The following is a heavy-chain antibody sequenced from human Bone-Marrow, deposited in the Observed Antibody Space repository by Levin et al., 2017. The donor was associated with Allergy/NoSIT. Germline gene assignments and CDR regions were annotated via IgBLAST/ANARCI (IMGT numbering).Heavy chain of an antibody. Sequence: KSGGSLRLSCAASGFSLSDSYISWLRQAPGKGLEWVSSIGLSGKITNHADSVRGRFTISRDNPKKSVFLQIDNLRPEDTAIYYCARGGSWDPFDIWGRGTLVTVSS. CDR1: GFSLSDSY. CDR3: ARGGSWDPFDI. CDR2: IGLSGKIT. J-gene: IGHJ3*02. V-gene: IGHV3-11*01. D-gene: IGHD3-16*01.